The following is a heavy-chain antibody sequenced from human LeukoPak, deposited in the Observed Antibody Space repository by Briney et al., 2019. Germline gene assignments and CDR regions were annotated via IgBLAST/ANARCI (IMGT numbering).Heavy chain of an antibody. D-gene: IGHD3-10*01. V-gene: IGHV1-18*01. CDR2: IRVYNGDT. J-gene: IGHJ6*03. CDR1: GYTFTSYG. CDR3: AREREDYGSGSYYYYYYYMDV. Sequence: GASVKVSCKASGYTFTSYGISWVRQAPGQGLEWMGWIRVYNGDTNYAQKLQGRVTMTTDTSTSTAYMELRSLRSDDTAVYYCAREREDYGSGSYYYYYYYMDVWGKGTTVTVSS.